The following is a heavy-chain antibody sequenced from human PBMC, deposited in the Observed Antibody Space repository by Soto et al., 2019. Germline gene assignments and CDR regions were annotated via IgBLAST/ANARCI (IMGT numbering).Heavy chain of an antibody. CDR3: VREDGKVGTNSAFDY. D-gene: IGHD1-26*01. J-gene: IGHJ4*02. Sequence: GGSLRLPCTSSGFTFSTYTMNWVRQAPGKGLEWVSSINGRGNYIYYAESVKGRFTISRDNAKNSLYLQMDRLRAEDTALYYCVREDGKVGTNSAFDYWGLGALVTVSS. V-gene: IGHV3-21*01. CDR2: INGRGNYI. CDR1: GFTFSTYT.